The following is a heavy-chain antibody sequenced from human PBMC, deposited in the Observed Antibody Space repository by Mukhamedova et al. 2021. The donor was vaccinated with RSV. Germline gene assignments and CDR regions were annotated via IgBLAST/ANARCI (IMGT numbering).Heavy chain of an antibody. D-gene: IGHD2-2*01. V-gene: IGHV4-39*07. CDR3: ARVHIVVVPAANNWFDP. Sequence: MGSIYYSGSTYYNPSLKSRVTISVDTSKNQFSLKLSSVTAADTAVYYCARVHIVVVPAANNWFDPWGQGTLVTVSS. J-gene: IGHJ5*02. CDR2: IYYSGST.